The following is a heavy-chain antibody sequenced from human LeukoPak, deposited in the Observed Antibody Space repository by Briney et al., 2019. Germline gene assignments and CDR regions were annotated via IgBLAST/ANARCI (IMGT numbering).Heavy chain of an antibody. V-gene: IGHV3-21*01. CDR1: GFTFSSYS. CDR3: ARDQNQFWFGELLFDY. D-gene: IGHD3-10*01. Sequence: GGSLRLSCAASGFTFSSYSMNWVRQAPGKGLEWVSSISSSSSYIYYADSVKGRFTISRDNAKNSLYLQMNSLRAEDTAVYYCARDQNQFWFGELLFDYWGQGTLVTVSS. J-gene: IGHJ4*02. CDR2: ISSSSSYI.